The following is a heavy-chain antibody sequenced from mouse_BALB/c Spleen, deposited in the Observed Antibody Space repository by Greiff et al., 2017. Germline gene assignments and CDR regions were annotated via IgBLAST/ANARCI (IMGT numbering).Heavy chain of an antibody. D-gene: IGHD3-2*01. J-gene: IGHJ3*01. V-gene: IGHV5-12-2*01. CDR2: ISNGGGST. Sequence: DVKLVESGGGLVQPGGSLKLSCAASGFTFSSYTMSWVRQTPEKRLEWVAYISNGGGSTYYPDTVKGRFTISRDKAKNTLYPQMSSLKSEDTAMYYCAREDSSGSSYWGQGTLVTVSA. CDR1: GFTFSSYT. CDR3: AREDSSGSSY.